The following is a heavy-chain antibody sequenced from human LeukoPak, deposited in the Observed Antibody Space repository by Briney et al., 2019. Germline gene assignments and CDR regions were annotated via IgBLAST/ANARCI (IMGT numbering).Heavy chain of an antibody. D-gene: IGHD3-10*01. CDR3: ARRSYGAGSYFDY. CDR2: IYYSGST. V-gene: IGHV4-31*03. CDR1: GGSISSSCYY. J-gene: IGHJ4*02. Sequence: PSETLSLTCTVSGGSISSSCYYWGWLRQHPVKGLEWIGYIYYSGSTYYNPSLKSRVTISVYTSKNQFSLKLSSVTAADTAVYYCARRSYGAGSYFDYWGQGTLVTVSS.